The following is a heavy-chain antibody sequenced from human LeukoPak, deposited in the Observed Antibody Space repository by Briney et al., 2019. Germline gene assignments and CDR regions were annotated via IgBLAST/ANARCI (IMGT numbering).Heavy chain of an antibody. CDR3: ARGFPRRDSYNFRGGYFDY. V-gene: IGHV4-30-4*08. Sequence: SETLSLTCAVSGGSISSGDYYWSWLRPPPGQGLVAFGRIDYSGSSYDNPVITRLITSSVDTSKKQFFLKLSSVSAADTAVYYCARGFPRRDSYNFRGGYFDYWGQGTLVTVSS. J-gene: IGHJ4*02. CDR2: IDYSGSS. D-gene: IGHD5-24*01. CDR1: GGSISSGDYY.